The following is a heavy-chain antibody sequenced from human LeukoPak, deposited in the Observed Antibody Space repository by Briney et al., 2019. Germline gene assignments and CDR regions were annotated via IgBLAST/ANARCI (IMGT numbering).Heavy chain of an antibody. CDR1: GFTFSSYW. J-gene: IGHJ3*02. Sequence: QSGGSLRLSCAASGFTFSSYWMSWVRQAPGKGLEWVANMKQDGGQTYYVDSVRGRFTISRDNAKNSLYLQMNSLRVEDTAVYYCAKDGQCELLLWDAFDIWGQGTMVTVSS. CDR3: AKDGQCELLLWDAFDI. CDR2: MKQDGGQT. V-gene: IGHV3-7*01. D-gene: IGHD1-26*01.